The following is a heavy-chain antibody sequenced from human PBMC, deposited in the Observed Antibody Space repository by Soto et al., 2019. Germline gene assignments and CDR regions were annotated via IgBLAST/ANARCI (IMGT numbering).Heavy chain of an antibody. D-gene: IGHD1-26*01. V-gene: IGHV4-4*02. CDR3: ARVTEGSDGKTHYYYVDS. CDR1: NGSISSTHW. Sequence: QVQMQESGPGLVRPSTTLSLSCSVSNGSISSTHWWSWLRQSPGKGLEWIGEIYQSGTTHYNPSLRPRVNISVDTSNIRFSLDLTSVSASDTALYYCARVTEGSDGKTHYYYVDSWGQGTLVTVS. J-gene: IGHJ4*02. CDR2: IYQSGTT.